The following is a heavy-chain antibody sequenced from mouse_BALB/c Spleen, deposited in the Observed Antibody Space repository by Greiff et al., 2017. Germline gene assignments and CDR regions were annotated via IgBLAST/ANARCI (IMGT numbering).Heavy chain of an antibody. CDR2: INPGSGGT. CDR1: GYAFTNYL. CDR3: ASEPGYYYAMDY. D-gene: IGHD4-1*01. V-gene: IGHV1-54*01. Sequence: QVQLQQSGAELVRPGTSVKVSCKASGYAFTNYLIEWVKQRPGQGLEWIGVINPGSGGTNYNEKFKGKATLTADKSSSTAYMQLSSLTSDDSAVYFCASEPGYYYAMDYWGQGTSDTVSS. J-gene: IGHJ4*01.